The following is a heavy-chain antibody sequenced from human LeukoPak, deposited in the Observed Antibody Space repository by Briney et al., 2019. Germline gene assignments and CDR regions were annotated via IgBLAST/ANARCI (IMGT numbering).Heavy chain of an antibody. D-gene: IGHD1-1*01. CDR2: ISGSGGST. CDR1: GFTFSSYA. CDR3: AKDVSGNAYYYYGMDV. V-gene: IGHV3-23*01. Sequence: GGSLRLSCAASGFTFSSYAMSWVRQAPGKGLEWVSAISGSGGSTYHADSVKGRFTISRDNSKNTLNLQMNSLRAEDTAVYYCAKDVSGNAYYYYGMDVWGQGTTVTVSS. J-gene: IGHJ6*02.